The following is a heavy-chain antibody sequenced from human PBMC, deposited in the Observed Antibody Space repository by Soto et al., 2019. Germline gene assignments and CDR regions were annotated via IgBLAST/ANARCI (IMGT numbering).Heavy chain of an antibody. Sequence: EVQLVESGGGLIQPGGSLRLSCATSGFAVSSSYMSWVRQTPEKGLVWVSIIYSGGSTYYEDSVEGRFTISRDNSMNTVYLQMNSLRAEETAVYYGARAHNWNDAYFDYWGQGTLVTVSS. CDR2: IYSGGST. D-gene: IGHD1-1*01. J-gene: IGHJ4*02. V-gene: IGHV3-53*01. CDR1: GFAVSSSY. CDR3: ARAHNWNDAYFDY.